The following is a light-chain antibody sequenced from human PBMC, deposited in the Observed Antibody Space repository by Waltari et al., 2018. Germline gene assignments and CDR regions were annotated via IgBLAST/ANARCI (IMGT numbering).Light chain of an antibody. V-gene: IGLV4-69*01. CDR2: VNSDGSH. Sequence: QLVLTQSPSASASLGASVKLTCTLNSGHSSHVIAWHPQQPEKGPRYLMKVNSDGSHTKGDGIPDRFSGSSSGAERYLTISSVQSEDEADYYCQTGGHGTWVFGGGTKLTVL. CDR3: QTGGHGTWV. CDR1: SGHSSHV. J-gene: IGLJ3*02.